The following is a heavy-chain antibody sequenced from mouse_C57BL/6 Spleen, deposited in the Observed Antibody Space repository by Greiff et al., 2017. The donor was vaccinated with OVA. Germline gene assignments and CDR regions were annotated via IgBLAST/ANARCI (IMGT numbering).Heavy chain of an antibody. CDR3: ARNPTHYAMDY. CDR2: IWSGGST. J-gene: IGHJ4*01. V-gene: IGHV2-2*01. Sequence: VKLQESGPGLVQPSQSLSITCTVSGFSLTSYGVHWVRQSPGKGLEWLGVIWSGGSTDYNAAFISRLSISKDNSKSQVFFKMNSLQADDTAIYYCARNPTHYAMDYWGQGTSVTVSS. CDR1: GFSLTSYG. D-gene: IGHD2-10*01.